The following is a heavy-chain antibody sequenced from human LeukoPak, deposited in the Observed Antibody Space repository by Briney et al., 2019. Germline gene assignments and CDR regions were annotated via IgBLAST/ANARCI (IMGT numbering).Heavy chain of an antibody. V-gene: IGHV4-59*01. CDR2: IYYSGST. CDR1: GGSISSYY. J-gene: IGHJ4*02. CDR3: ARDRASGSGKYYFDY. Sequence: SETLSLTCTVSGGSISSYYWSWIRQPPGKGLEWIGYIYYSGSTYYNPSLKSRVTISVDTSKNQFSLKLSSVTAADTAVYYCARDRASGSGKYYFDYWGQGTLVTVSS. D-gene: IGHD3-10*01.